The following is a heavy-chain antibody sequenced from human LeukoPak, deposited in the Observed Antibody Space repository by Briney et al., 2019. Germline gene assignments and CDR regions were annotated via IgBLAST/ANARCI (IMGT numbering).Heavy chain of an antibody. CDR3: ATAGAYPTVAAIDY. Sequence: ASVKVSCKVSGYTLTELSMHWVRQAPGKGLEWMGGFDPGDGETIYAQKFQGRVTMTEDTSTDTAYMELSSLRSEDTAVYYCATAGAYPTVAAIDYWGQGTLVTVSS. CDR2: FDPGDGET. CDR1: GYTLTELS. D-gene: IGHD6-19*01. V-gene: IGHV1-24*01. J-gene: IGHJ4*02.